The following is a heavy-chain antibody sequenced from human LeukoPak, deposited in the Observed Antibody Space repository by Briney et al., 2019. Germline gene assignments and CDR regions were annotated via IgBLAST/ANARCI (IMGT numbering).Heavy chain of an antibody. CDR1: GFTFSSYW. J-gene: IGHJ4*02. V-gene: IGHV3-74*01. Sequence: PGGSLRLSCAASGFTFSSYWMHWVRQAPGQGLVWVSRINSDGSSTSYADSVKGRFTISRDKAKNTLYLQMNSLRAEDTAVYYCARVFIGYSGYDTFDYWGQGTLVTVSS. D-gene: IGHD5-12*01. CDR2: INSDGSST. CDR3: ARVFIGYSGYDTFDY.